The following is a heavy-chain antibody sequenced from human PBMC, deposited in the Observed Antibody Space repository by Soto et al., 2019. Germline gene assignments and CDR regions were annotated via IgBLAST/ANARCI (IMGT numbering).Heavy chain of an antibody. CDR1: GFTFSSYD. V-gene: IGHV3-30*18. CDR3: AKAYSGPFDI. CDR2: ISYDGSKK. J-gene: IGHJ3*02. Sequence: PGGSLRLSCAASGFTFSSYDIRWVRQAPGKGLEWVAVISYDGSKKYYADSVKGQFTISRDNSKNTLYLQMNSLRAEDTAVYYCAKAYSGPFDIWGQGTMVTVSS. D-gene: IGHD1-26*01.